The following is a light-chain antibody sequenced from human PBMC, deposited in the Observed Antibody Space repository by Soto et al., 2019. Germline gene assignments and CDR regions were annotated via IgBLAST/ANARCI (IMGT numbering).Light chain of an antibody. V-gene: IGLV4-69*01. J-gene: IGLJ2*01. Sequence: QPVLTQSPSASASLGASVKLTCTLSGGHSSYAIAWHQQHPEKGPRYLMKLNSAGSHSKGDGIPDRFSGSSSGAERYLTISSLQSEDEADYYCQTWGTGIQVFGGGTKLTVL. CDR2: LNSAGSH. CDR3: QTWGTGIQV. CDR1: GGHSSYA.